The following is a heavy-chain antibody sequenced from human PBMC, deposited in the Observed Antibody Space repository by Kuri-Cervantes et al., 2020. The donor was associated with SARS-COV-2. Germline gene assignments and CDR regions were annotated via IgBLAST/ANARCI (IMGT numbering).Heavy chain of an antibody. V-gene: IGHV3-7*01. CDR3: ARDRKAVDTAMDY. Sequence: GGSLRLSCAASGFTFSSYAMSWVRQAPGKGLEWVANIKQDGSEKYYVDSVKGRFTISRDNAKNSLYLQMNSLRAEDTAVYYCARDRKAVDTAMDYWGQGTLVTVSS. D-gene: IGHD5-18*01. CDR2: IKQDGSEK. J-gene: IGHJ4*02. CDR1: GFTFSSYA.